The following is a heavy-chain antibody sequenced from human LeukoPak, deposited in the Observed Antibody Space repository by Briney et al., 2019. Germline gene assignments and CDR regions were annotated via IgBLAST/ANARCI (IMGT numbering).Heavy chain of an antibody. D-gene: IGHD6-13*01. J-gene: IGHJ4*02. CDR2: ISGSGGST. CDR1: GFTFSSYA. V-gene: IGHV3-23*01. Sequence: GGCLRLACAASGFTFSSYAMSWVRQAPGKWLEWDSAISGSGGSTYYAASVQGRFTISRDNCKNPLYLQMTSLRAEDTAVYYCAKDREQQLVPYVWYYFDYWGQGTLVTVSS. CDR3: AKDREQQLVPYVWYYFDY.